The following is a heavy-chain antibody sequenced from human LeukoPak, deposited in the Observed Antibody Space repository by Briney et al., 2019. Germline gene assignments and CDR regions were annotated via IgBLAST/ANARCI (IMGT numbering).Heavy chain of an antibody. D-gene: IGHD2-15*01. CDR3: ATDEIGYCSGGSCYYYVDV. V-gene: IGHV4-59*01. CDR1: GGSISSYY. Sequence: SETLSLTCTVSGGSISSYYWSWIRQPPGKGLEWIGYIYYSGSTNYNPSLKSRVTISVDTSKNQFSLKLSSVTAADTAVYYCATDEIGYCSGGSCYYYVDVWGKGTTVTVSS. J-gene: IGHJ6*03. CDR2: IYYSGST.